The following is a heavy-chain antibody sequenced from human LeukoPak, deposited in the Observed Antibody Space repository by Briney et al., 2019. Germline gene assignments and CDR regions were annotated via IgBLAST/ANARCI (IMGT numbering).Heavy chain of an antibody. CDR2: IDHSGSA. Sequence: SETLSLTCAVSGGSFNGYYWSWIRQPPGKGLEWIGEIDHSGSATYNPSLQSRVIISKDKSNNQFSLELNSVTAADTAVYYCARVQQLADFDYWGQGNLVTVSS. CDR1: GGSFNGYY. V-gene: IGHV4-34*01. CDR3: ARVQQLADFDY. D-gene: IGHD6-13*01. J-gene: IGHJ4*02.